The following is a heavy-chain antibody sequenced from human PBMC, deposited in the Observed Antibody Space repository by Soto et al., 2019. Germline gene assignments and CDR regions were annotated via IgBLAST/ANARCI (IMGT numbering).Heavy chain of an antibody. D-gene: IGHD2-8*01. CDR1: GGTFSSYA. J-gene: IGHJ6*02. CDR2: IIPIFGTA. V-gene: IGHV1-69*01. CDR3: ASGMLADHPYYYGMDV. Sequence: QVQLVQSGAEVKKPGSSVKVSCKASGGTFSSYAISWVRQAPGQGLEWMGGIIPIFGTANYAQKFQGRVTITADESTSTDYMELSSLRSEDTAVYYCASGMLADHPYYYGMDVWGQGTTVTVSS.